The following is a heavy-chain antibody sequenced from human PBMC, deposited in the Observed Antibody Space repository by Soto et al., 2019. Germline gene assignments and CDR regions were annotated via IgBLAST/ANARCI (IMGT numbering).Heavy chain of an antibody. CDR1: GGSFSGYY. V-gene: IGHV4-34*01. CDR3: ARGEDSSGYSDAFDI. CDR2: INHSGST. D-gene: IGHD3-22*01. Sequence: PSETLSLTCAVYGGSFSGYYWSWIRQPPGKGLEWIGEINHSGSTNYNPSLKGRVTISVDTSKDQFSLKLSSVTAADTAVYYCARGEDSSGYSDAFDIWGQGTMVTVSS. J-gene: IGHJ3*02.